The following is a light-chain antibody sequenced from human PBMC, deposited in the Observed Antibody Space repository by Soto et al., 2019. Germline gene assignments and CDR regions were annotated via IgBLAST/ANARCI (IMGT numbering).Light chain of an antibody. CDR2: DAS. CDR3: QQYSSYAT. Sequence: EIQLTQSPSTLCASPGARAPISCRASQSISRRLAWYQQKPGKAPSLLIYDASNWETGIPSRFSGSGSGTDFTLTISSLEPDDFAVYYCQQYSSYATFGHGTKVDIK. V-gene: IGKV1-5*01. CDR1: QSISRR. J-gene: IGKJ3*01.